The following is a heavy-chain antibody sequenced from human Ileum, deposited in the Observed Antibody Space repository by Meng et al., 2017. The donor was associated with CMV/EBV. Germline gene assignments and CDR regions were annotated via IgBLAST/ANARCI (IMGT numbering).Heavy chain of an antibody. Sequence: SLGVACAASGFTFRSSWMSWVRQAPGKGLEWVANINDDGTWSQYVDSVKGRFIISRDNAQNSLYLQMNSLRVDDTAMYFCEGGDGYWGRGTLVTVSS. CDR2: INDDGTWS. CDR3: EGGDGY. V-gene: IGHV3-7*04. J-gene: IGHJ4*02. CDR1: GFTFRSSW.